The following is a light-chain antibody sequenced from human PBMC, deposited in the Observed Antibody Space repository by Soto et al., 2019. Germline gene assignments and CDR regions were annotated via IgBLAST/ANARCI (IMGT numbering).Light chain of an antibody. V-gene: IGLV2-14*01. CDR2: DVN. Sequence: QSALTQPASVSGSPGQSITISCTGTSSDVCAYNYVYWYQQRPGKVPKLMIYDVNNRPSGVSTRFSCSKSGNTASLTISGLQAEDEGDYYCSSHRPRSTQVFGTGTKVTVL. CDR1: SSDVCAYNY. J-gene: IGLJ1*01. CDR3: SSHRPRSTQV.